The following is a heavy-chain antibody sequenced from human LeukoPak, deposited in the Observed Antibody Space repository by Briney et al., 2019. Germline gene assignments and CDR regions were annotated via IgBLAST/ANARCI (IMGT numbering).Heavy chain of an antibody. J-gene: IGHJ6*03. Sequence: ASVKVSCKASGDTFKNYTLSWVRQAPGQGLEWMGEIIPIFDIVNYAQNFQGRVTITADKSTSTAYMELSSLRPEDTAVYFCARGKLDIYYYSYMDVWGKGTTVTVS. CDR1: GDTFKNYT. D-gene: IGHD2-2*03. V-gene: IGHV1-69*10. CDR3: ARGKLDIYYYSYMDV. CDR2: IIPIFDIV.